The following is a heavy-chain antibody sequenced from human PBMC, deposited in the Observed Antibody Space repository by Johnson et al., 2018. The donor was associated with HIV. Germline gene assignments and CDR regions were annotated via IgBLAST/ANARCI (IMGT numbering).Heavy chain of an antibody. CDR2: IRSKTDGGTT. Sequence: EMQLVESGGGLVQPGGSVRLSCAASEFTVRSNYMHWVRQAPGKGLEWVGRIRSKTDGGTTEYAAPVKGRFTVSRDDSKNTLYLQMDSLKTEDTAVYYCTTDNPTMIVVFNAFDIWGQGTMVTVSS. V-gene: IGHV3-15*01. CDR3: TTDNPTMIVVFNAFDI. D-gene: IGHD3-22*01. J-gene: IGHJ3*02. CDR1: EFTVRSNY.